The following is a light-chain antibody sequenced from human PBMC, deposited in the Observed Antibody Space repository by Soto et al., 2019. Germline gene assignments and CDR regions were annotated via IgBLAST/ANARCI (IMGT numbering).Light chain of an antibody. V-gene: IGKV1-27*01. Sequence: DIQMTQSPSSLSASFGDRVTITCRASQGIGVYLAWFQQKPGNAPKLLIYAASTLKSGVPSRFSGSGSGTDFTLTISGLQPEDVATYYWQKYNCAPLTFGGGTKVEIK. CDR3: QKYNCAPLT. CDR1: QGIGVY. CDR2: AAS. J-gene: IGKJ4*01.